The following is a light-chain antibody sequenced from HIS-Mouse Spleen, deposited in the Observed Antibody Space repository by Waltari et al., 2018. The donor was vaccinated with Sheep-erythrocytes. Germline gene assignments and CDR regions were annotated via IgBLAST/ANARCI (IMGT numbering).Light chain of an antibody. J-gene: IGLJ1*01. CDR1: SSDVGGYNY. CDR2: DVS. V-gene: IGLV2-11*01. Sequence: QSALTQPRSVSGSPGQSVTISCTGTSSDVGGYNYVSWYQQHQGKAPKLMIYDVSKRPSGVPDPVSGSKSGNTPSLTISGLQAEDEADYYCCSYAGSYNHVFAPGTKVTVL. CDR3: CSYAGSYNHV.